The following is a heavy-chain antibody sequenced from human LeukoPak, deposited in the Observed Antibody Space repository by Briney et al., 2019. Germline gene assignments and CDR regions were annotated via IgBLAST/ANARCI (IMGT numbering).Heavy chain of an antibody. D-gene: IGHD1-7*01. V-gene: IGHV1-69*05. CDR3: ARTLELLLSAFDI. J-gene: IGHJ3*02. CDR1: GYTFTSYG. Sequence: SVKVSCKASGYTFTSYGISWVRQAPGQGLEWMGGIIPIFGTANYAQKFQGRVTITTDESTSTAYMELSSLRSEDTAVYYCARTLELLLSAFDIWGQGTMVTVSS. CDR2: IIPIFGTA.